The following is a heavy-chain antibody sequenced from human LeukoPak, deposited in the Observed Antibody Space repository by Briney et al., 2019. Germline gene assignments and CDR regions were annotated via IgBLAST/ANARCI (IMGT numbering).Heavy chain of an antibody. J-gene: IGHJ4*02. Sequence: GGSLRLSCAAAGFTFSNSWMTWVRQAPGKGLEWVANIKKDGSEKYYVDSVKGRFTISRDNAKNSLYLQMNSLRAEDTAVYYCARAGGYCGRISCPYYFDYWGQGSLVAVSS. D-gene: IGHD2-15*01. CDR2: IKKDGSEK. CDR3: ARAGGYCGRISCPYYFDY. CDR1: GFTFSNSW. V-gene: IGHV3-7*03.